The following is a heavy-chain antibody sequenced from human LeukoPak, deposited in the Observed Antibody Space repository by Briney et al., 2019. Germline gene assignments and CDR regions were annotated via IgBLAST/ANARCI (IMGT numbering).Heavy chain of an antibody. J-gene: IGHJ4*02. CDR3: AIIGGRNS. V-gene: IGHV3-21*01. CDR1: GLTFTSYT. D-gene: IGHD3-16*01. CDR2: ISSSSNDI. Sequence: GGSLRLSCVVSGLTFTSYTMDWVRQAPGKGLEWLSSISSSSNDIYYADSVKGRFTISRDNAKNSVLLQMNSLRAEDTALYYCAIIGGRNSWGQGTLVTVSS.